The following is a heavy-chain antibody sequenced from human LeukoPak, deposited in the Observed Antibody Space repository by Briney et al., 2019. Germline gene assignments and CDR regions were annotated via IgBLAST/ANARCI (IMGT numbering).Heavy chain of an antibody. D-gene: IGHD4-11*01. CDR2: ITSTGGTT. CDR1: GFTLTSHA. Sequence: GGSLRLSCAASGFTLTSHAMNWVRQAPGRGLDWVSLITSTGGTTYYADSVRGRFTISRDNSKNTMYLQMNSLRAEDTAVYYCAKARFTVTNYFDYWGQGTLVTVSS. CDR3: AKARFTVTNYFDY. J-gene: IGHJ4*02. V-gene: IGHV3-23*01.